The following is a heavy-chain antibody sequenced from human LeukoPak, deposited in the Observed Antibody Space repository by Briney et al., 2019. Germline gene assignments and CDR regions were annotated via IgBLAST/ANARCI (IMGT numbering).Heavy chain of an antibody. J-gene: IGHJ5*02. Sequence: ASVKVSCKASGYTFTGYYMHWVRQAPGQGLEWMGWINPNSGGTNYAQKFQGWVTMTRDTSISTAYMELSRLRSDDTAVYYCARDRGGYDILTGYSRGGNWFDPWGQGTLVTVSS. CDR3: ARDRGGYDILTGYSRGGNWFDP. D-gene: IGHD3-9*01. CDR1: GYTFTGYY. V-gene: IGHV1-2*04. CDR2: INPNSGGT.